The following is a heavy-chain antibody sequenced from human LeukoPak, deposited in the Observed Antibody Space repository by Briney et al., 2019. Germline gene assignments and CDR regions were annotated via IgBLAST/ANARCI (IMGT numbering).Heavy chain of an antibody. CDR1: GYTFTSYY. V-gene: IGHV1-46*01. Sequence: ASVKVSCKASGYTFTSYYMHWARQAPGQGLEWMGIINPSGGSTSYAQKFQGRVTMTRDTSTSTVYMELSSLRSEDTAVYYCARGYYGSGSPYYFDYWGQGTLVTVSS. J-gene: IGHJ4*02. CDR2: INPSGGST. D-gene: IGHD3-10*01. CDR3: ARGYYGSGSPYYFDY.